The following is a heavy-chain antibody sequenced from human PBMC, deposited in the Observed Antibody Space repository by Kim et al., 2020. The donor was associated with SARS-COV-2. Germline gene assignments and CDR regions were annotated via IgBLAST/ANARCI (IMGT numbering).Heavy chain of an antibody. CDR2: IYYSGST. D-gene: IGHD3-10*01. CDR3: ARDGGSGSSPRLDY. Sequence: SETLSLTCTVSGGSISSGDYYWSWIRQPPGKGLEWIGYIYYSGSTYYNPSLKSRVTISVDTSKNQFSLKLSSVTAADTAVYYCARDGGSGSSPRLDYWGQGTLVTVSS. J-gene: IGHJ4*02. V-gene: IGHV4-30-4*01. CDR1: GGSISSGDYY.